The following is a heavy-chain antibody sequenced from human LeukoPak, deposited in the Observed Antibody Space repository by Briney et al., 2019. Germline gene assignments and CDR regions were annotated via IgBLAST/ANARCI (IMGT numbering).Heavy chain of an antibody. Sequence: PGGSLRLSCAASGFTFSSYSMNWVRQAPGKGLEWVSYISSSRSTIYYADSVKGRFTISRDDAKNSLYLQMNSLRAEDTAVYYCARDPPAAGYWGQGTLVTVSS. D-gene: IGHD6-13*01. V-gene: IGHV3-48*01. J-gene: IGHJ4*02. CDR1: GFTFSSYS. CDR3: ARDPPAAGY. CDR2: ISSSRSTI.